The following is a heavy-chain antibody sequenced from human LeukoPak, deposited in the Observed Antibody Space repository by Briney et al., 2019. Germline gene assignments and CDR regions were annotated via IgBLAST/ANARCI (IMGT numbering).Heavy chain of an antibody. J-gene: IGHJ5*02. CDR3: ARTTYYYDSGGYDNWFDP. D-gene: IGHD3-22*01. CDR1: GGSVSDYY. V-gene: IGHV4-59*02. Sequence: SETLSLTCTVSGGSVSDYYWSWIRQPPGKGLEWIGYIYYSGSTNYNPSLKSRVTISVDTSKTQFSLKLSSVTAADTAVYYCARTTYYYDSGGYDNWFDPWGQGTLVTVSS. CDR2: IYYSGST.